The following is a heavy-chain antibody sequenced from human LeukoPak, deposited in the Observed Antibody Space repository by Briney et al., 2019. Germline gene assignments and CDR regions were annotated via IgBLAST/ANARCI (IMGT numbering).Heavy chain of an antibody. V-gene: IGHV3-11*01. J-gene: IGHJ6*02. CDR2: ISSSGSTI. Sequence: PGGSLRLSCAASGFTFSDYYMSWIRQAPGKGLEWVSYISSSGSTIYYADSVKGRFTISRDNAKNSLYLQMNSLRAEDTAVYYCARVPIGVAAANRRYYYGMDVWGQGTTVTVSS. CDR3: ARVPIGVAAANRRYYYGMDV. D-gene: IGHD6-13*01. CDR1: GFTFSDYY.